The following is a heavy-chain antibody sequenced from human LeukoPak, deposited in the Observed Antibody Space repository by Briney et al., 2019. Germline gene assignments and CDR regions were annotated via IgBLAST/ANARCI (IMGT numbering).Heavy chain of an antibody. CDR2: IDGSGVGT. CDR3: TKGAAAGPKYFQH. J-gene: IGHJ1*01. CDR1: GFTFSSYV. D-gene: IGHD6-13*01. V-gene: IGHV3-23*01. Sequence: GGSLRLSCAASGFTFSSYVMRWVRQAPGKGLEWVSAIDGSGVGTYYADSVKGRITISRDSSKSTLYLHMNSLRAEDTAVYYCTKGAAAGPKYFQHWGQGTLVTVSS.